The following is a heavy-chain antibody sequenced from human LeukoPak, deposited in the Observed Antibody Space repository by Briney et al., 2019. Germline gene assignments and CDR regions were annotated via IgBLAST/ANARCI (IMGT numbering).Heavy chain of an antibody. CDR3: AKTPPNNRGSFDY. Sequence: GRSLRLSCAASGFTFSSYGMHWVRQAPGKGLEWVAVISYDGSNKYYADSVKGRFTISRDNSKNTLYLQMNSLRAEDTAVYYWAKTPPNNRGSFDYGGRGPRVTVPS. D-gene: IGHD1-26*01. CDR2: ISYDGSNK. CDR1: GFTFSSYG. V-gene: IGHV3-30*18. J-gene: IGHJ4*02.